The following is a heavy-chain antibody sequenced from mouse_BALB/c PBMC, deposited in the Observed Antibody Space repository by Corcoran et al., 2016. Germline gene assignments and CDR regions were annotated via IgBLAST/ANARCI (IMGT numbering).Heavy chain of an antibody. Sequence: EIQLQQSGPELMKPGASVKISCKASGYSFTSYYMNWVKQSHGKSLEWIGYIDPFNGGTSYNQKFKGKATLTVDKSSSTAYMHLSSLTSEDSAVYYCARGYYGSSAWFAYWGQGTLVTVSA. D-gene: IGHD1-1*01. CDR1: GYSFTSYY. J-gene: IGHJ3*01. V-gene: IGHV1S135*01. CDR3: ARGYYGSSAWFAY. CDR2: IDPFNGGT.